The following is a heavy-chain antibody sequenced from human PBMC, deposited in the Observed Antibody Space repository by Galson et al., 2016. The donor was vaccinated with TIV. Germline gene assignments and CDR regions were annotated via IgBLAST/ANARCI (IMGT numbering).Heavy chain of an antibody. CDR2: IWYDGSRK. D-gene: IGHD2-15*01. J-gene: IGHJ6*02. Sequence: SLRLSCAASGFIFNNYAIHWVRQPPGKGLEWVALIWYDGSRKTYVDSVKGRFTISRDNSKNTLYLQMNSLRVEDTAVYYCARDRVVDATYYYYYYGMDVWGQGTAVTVSS. CDR1: GFIFNNYA. CDR3: ARDRVVDATYYYYYYGMDV. V-gene: IGHV3-33*01.